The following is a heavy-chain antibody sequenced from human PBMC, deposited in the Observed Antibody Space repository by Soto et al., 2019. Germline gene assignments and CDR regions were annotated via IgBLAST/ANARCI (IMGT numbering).Heavy chain of an antibody. CDR1: GGSISSYY. D-gene: IGHD3-16*02. CDR2: IYYSGST. V-gene: IGHV4-59*01. J-gene: IGHJ4*02. CDR3: ARASIWGSYRYSYYFDY. Sequence: PSETLSLTCTVSGGSISSYYCSWIRQPPGKGLEWIGYIYYSGSTNYNPSLKSRVTISVDTSKNQFSLKLSSVTAADTAVYFCARASIWGSYRYSYYFDYWGQGTLVTVSS.